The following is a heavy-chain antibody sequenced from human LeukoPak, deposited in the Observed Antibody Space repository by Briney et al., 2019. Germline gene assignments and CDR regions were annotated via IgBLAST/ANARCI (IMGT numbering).Heavy chain of an antibody. V-gene: IGHV4-34*01. D-gene: IGHD2-15*01. CDR3: VRGPDIVVVVAATSDEGPVGGKNWFDP. CDR2: INHSGST. Sequence: SETLSLTCAVYGGSFSGYYWSWIRQPPGKGLEWIGEINHSGSTNYNPSLKSRVTISVDTSKNQFSLKLSSVTAADTAVYYCVRGPDIVVVVAATSDEGPVGGKNWFDPWGQGTLVTVSS. J-gene: IGHJ5*02. CDR1: GGSFSGYY.